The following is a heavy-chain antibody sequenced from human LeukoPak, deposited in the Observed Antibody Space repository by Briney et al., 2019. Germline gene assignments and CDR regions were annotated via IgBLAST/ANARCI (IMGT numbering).Heavy chain of an antibody. CDR1: GYTFTGYY. Sequence: ASVKVSCKASGYTFTGYYMHWVRQATGQGLEWMGWMNPNSGNTGYAQKFQGRVTMTRNTSISTAYMELSSLRSEDTAVYYCAREVMTRVTMYDYWGQGTLVTVSS. D-gene: IGHD4-17*01. V-gene: IGHV1-8*02. CDR3: AREVMTRVTMYDY. CDR2: MNPNSGNT. J-gene: IGHJ4*02.